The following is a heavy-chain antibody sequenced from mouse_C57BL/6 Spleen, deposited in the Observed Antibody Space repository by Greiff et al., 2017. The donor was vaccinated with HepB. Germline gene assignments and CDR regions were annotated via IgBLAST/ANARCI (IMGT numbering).Heavy chain of an antibody. CDR1: GYTFTSYW. V-gene: IGHV1-55*01. D-gene: IGHD1-1*01. Sequence: QVQLQQSGAELVKPGASVKMSCKASGYTFTSYWITWVKQRPGQGLEWIGDIYPGSGSTNYNEKFKSKATLTVDTSSSTAYMQLSSLTSEDSAVYYCASTPGSSYNYAMDYWGQGTSVTVSS. J-gene: IGHJ4*01. CDR3: ASTPGSSYNYAMDY. CDR2: IYPGSGST.